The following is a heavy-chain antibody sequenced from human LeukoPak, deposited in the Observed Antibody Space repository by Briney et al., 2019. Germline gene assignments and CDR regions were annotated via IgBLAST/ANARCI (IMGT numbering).Heavy chain of an antibody. D-gene: IGHD4-17*01. CDR2: IRGGGGSA. CDR3: ARDPNGDYIGAFDM. CDR1: GFTFSAYA. V-gene: IGHV3-23*01. Sequence: GGSLRLSCTASGFTFSAYAMMWVRQAPGKGPEWVSAIRGGGGSAFYADSVKGRFTISRDNSKYTLFLQMNSLRAEDTAVYYCARDPNGDYIGAFDMWGPGTIVTVSS. J-gene: IGHJ3*02.